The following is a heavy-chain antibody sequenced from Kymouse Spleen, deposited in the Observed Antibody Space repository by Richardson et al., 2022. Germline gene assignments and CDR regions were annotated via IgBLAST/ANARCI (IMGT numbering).Heavy chain of an antibody. V-gene: IGHV3-72*01. CDR1: GFTFSDHY. J-gene: IGHJ4*02. D-gene: IGHD4-17*01. CDR3: AREGTVTSFDY. Sequence: EVQLVESGGGLVQPGGSLRLSCAASGFTFSDHYMDWVRQAPGKGLEWVGRTRNKANSYTTEYAASVKGRFTISRDDSKNSLYLQMNSLKTEDTAVYYCAREGTVTSFDYWGQGTLVTVSS. CDR2: TRNKANSYTT.